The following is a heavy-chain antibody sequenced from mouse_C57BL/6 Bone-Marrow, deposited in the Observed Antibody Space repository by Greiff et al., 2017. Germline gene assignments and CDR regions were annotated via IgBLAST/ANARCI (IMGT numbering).Heavy chain of an antibody. CDR2: INPNNGGT. D-gene: IGHD2-4*01. Sequence: VQLQQSGPELVKPGASVKISCKASGYTFTDYYMNWVKQSHGKSLEWIGDINPNNGGTSYNQKFKGKATLTVDKSSSTAYMELRSLTSEDSAVYYCARWITTPWYFAMDYWGQGASVTVSS. CDR3: ARWITTPWYFAMDY. V-gene: IGHV1-26*01. CDR1: GYTFTDYY. J-gene: IGHJ4*01.